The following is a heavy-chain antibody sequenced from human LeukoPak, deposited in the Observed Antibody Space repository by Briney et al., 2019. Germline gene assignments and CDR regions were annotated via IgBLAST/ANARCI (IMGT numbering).Heavy chain of an antibody. Sequence: SQTLSLTCTVSGGSISSGDYYWSWIRQPPGKGLEWIGYIYYSGSTYYNPSLKSRVTISVDTSKNQFSLKLSSVTAADTAVYYCARQRYTSSWYNHYFDYWGQGTLVTVSS. CDR1: GGSISSGDYY. V-gene: IGHV4-30-4*01. CDR2: IYYSGST. CDR3: ARQRYTSSWYNHYFDY. D-gene: IGHD6-13*01. J-gene: IGHJ4*02.